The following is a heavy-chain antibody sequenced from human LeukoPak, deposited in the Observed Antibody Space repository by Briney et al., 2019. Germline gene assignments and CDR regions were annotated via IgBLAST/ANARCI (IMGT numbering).Heavy chain of an antibody. CDR3: ARVDCSGGSCYYPYFDY. CDR2: ISSSSSYT. Sequence: MTGGSLRLSCAASGFTFSDYYMSWIRQAPGKGLEWVSYISSSSSYTNYADSVKGRFTISRDNAKNSLYLQMNSLRAEDTAVYYCARVDCSGGSCYYPYFDYCGQGTLVTVSS. CDR1: GFTFSDYY. D-gene: IGHD2-15*01. J-gene: IGHJ4*02. V-gene: IGHV3-11*06.